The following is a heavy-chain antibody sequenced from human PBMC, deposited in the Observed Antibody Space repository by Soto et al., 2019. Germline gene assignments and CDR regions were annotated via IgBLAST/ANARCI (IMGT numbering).Heavy chain of an antibody. D-gene: IGHD2-2*01. CDR2: IYYSGST. J-gene: IGHJ5*02. V-gene: IGHV4-39*01. Sequence: PSETLSLTCTVSGGSISSGNYYWSWIRQHPGKGLEWIGYIYYSGSTYYNPSLKSRVTISLDTSKNQFSLNLTSVTAADTAVYYCTRQYLGCFDPWGQGTQVTVSS. CDR3: TRQYLGCFDP. CDR1: GGSISSGNYY.